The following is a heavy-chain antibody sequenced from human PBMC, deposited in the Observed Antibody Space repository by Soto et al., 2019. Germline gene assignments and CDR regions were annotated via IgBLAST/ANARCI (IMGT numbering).Heavy chain of an antibody. V-gene: IGHV4-4*07. CDR1: GGCISSYY. CDR2: IYTSGST. D-gene: IGHD1-1*01. J-gene: IGHJ5*02. Sequence: PXASLSLTCTVCGGCISSYYWSWIRQPAGKGLEWIGRIYTSGSTNYNPSLKSRVTMSVDTSKNQFSLKLSSVTAADTAVYYCAREKNWKQINWFDPWGQGTL. CDR3: AREKNWKQINWFDP.